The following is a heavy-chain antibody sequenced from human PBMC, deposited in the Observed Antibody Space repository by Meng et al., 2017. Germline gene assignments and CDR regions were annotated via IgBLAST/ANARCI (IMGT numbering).Heavy chain of an antibody. CDR2: INPNSGGT. D-gene: IGHD2-15*01. V-gene: IGHV1-2*06. CDR3: ARLKKPDIVVGVAAWDYYYGMDV. J-gene: IGHJ6*02. Sequence: ASVKVSCKASGYTFTGYYMHWVRQAPGQGLEWMGRINPNSGGTNYAQKFQGRVTMTRDTSISTAYMELSRLRSDDTAVYYCARLKKPDIVVGVAAWDYYYGMDVWGQGTTVTVSS. CDR1: GYTFTGYY.